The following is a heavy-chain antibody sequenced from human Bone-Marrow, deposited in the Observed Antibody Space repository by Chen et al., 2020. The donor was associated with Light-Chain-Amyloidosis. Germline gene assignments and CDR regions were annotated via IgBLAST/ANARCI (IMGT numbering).Heavy chain of an antibody. V-gene: IGHV4-30-2*01. J-gene: IGHJ3*01. D-gene: IGHD1-1*01. Sequence: QLQLQESGSGLVTPSQPLSLPCAVSGGSITRGSCSWNWIRQPLGKGLEWIGYVYQSGSTYYNPSLNSRVTISVDLSENHFSLTLSSLTAADSAVYYCARGNWNDLAFDVWGQGTLVTVSS. CDR2: VYQSGST. CDR1: GGSITRGSCS. CDR3: ARGNWNDLAFDV.